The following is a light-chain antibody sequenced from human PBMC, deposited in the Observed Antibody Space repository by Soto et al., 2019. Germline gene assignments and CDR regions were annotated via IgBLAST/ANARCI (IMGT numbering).Light chain of an antibody. CDR1: SSNIGAGYD. J-gene: IGLJ1*01. CDR3: QSYDSSLSGRYV. V-gene: IGLV1-40*01. CDR2: GNS. Sequence: QSVLTQPPSVSGAPGQRVTISCTGSSSNIGAGYDVHWYQQLPGTAPKLLIYGNSNRPSGVPDRFSGSKSGTSASLPITGLQAEDEADYYCQSYDSSLSGRYVFGTGTKVTVL.